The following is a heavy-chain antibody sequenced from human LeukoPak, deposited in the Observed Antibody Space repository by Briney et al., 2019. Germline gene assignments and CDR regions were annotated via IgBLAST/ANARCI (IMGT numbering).Heavy chain of an antibody. D-gene: IGHD5-24*01. V-gene: IGHV3-30-3*01. CDR3: ARDWDYKMATIPGY. Sequence: GGSLRLSCAASGFTFSSYAMHWVRQAPDKGLEWVAVISYDGSNKYYADSVKGRFTISRDNSKNTLYLQMNSLRAEDTAVYFCARDWDYKMATIPGYWGQGTLVTVSS. J-gene: IGHJ4*02. CDR1: GFTFSSYA. CDR2: ISYDGSNK.